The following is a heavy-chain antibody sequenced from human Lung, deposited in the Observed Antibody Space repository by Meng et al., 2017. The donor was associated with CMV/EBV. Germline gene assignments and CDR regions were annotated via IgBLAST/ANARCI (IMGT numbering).Heavy chain of an antibody. V-gene: IGHV4-30-4*01. CDR1: VGPISGGDSD. D-gene: IGHD2-15*01. Sequence: QGRRRDTAHSLSKPSRTLSLTSSVSVGPISGGDSDWSWIRQPPGKGLAWIGYIYYSGSTYYNPSLRSRITISVDTSKNQFSLRLRSVTAADTAVYYCASYGPCSGNNCPLSSFDHWGQGTLVTVSS. J-gene: IGHJ4*02. CDR2: IYYSGST. CDR3: ASYGPCSGNNCPLSSFDH.